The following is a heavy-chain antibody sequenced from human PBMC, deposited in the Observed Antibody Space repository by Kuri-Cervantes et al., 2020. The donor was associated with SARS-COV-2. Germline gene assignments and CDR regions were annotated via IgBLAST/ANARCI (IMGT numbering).Heavy chain of an antibody. J-gene: IGHJ6*03. D-gene: IGHD1-1*01. CDR3: ARDGKNWNQNPYYYYYYMDV. CDR2: ISSSGSTI. V-gene: IGHV3-48*03. CDR1: GFTFSSYE. Sequence: GGSLRLSCAASGFTFSSYEMNWVRQAPGKGLEWVSYISSSGSTIYYADSVKGRFTISRDNAKNSLYLQMNGLRAEDTAVYYCARDGKNWNQNPYYYYYYMDVWGKGTTVTVSS.